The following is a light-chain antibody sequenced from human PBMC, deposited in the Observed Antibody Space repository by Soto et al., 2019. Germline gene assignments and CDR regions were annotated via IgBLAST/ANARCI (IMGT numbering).Light chain of an antibody. Sequence: DIQMTQSPSTPSASVGDRVTISCRASQSVGSWLAWYQQKPGKAPKFLIYDASTLESGVPSRFSGSGSGTEFTLTISSLQPDDFATYYCQQYDNYPLTFGGGTKVEI. CDR1: QSVGSW. J-gene: IGKJ4*01. CDR3: QQYDNYPLT. V-gene: IGKV1-5*01. CDR2: DAS.